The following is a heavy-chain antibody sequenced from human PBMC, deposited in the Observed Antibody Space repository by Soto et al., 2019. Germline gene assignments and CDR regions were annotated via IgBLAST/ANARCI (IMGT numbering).Heavy chain of an antibody. D-gene: IGHD3-10*01. CDR3: ARTQTPRPGSGSFFDY. Sequence: SGPTLVNPTQTLTLTCTFSGFSLSTSGMCVSWIHQPPGKALEWLALIDWDDDKYYSASLKTRLTISKDTSKNQVVLTMTNMDPVDTATYYCARTQTPRPGSGSFFDYWGQGTLVTVSS. J-gene: IGHJ4*02. V-gene: IGHV2-70*01. CDR2: IDWDDDK. CDR1: GFSLSTSGMC.